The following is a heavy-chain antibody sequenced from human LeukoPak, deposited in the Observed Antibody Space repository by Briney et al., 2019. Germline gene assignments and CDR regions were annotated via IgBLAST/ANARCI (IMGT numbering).Heavy chain of an antibody. D-gene: IGHD5-12*01. V-gene: IGHV3-23*01. CDR2: ISDNAGTT. J-gene: IGHJ3*02. Sequence: PGGSLRLSCAASGFTFNTYAMNWVRQAPGRGLEWVSAISDNAGTTYYADSVKGRFTISRDNSKNTLYLQMNSLKTEDTAIYYCATEYSVFAFDIWGQGTVVTVSS. CDR1: GFTFNTYA. CDR3: ATEYSVFAFDI.